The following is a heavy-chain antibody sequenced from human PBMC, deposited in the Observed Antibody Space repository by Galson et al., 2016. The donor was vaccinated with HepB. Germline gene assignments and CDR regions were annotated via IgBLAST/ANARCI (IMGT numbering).Heavy chain of an antibody. Sequence: SLRLSCAASEFIFSNYWMSWVRQAPGKGPEWVATITGGDGSAYYAESVKGQFTISRDNPRSTIFLHLNTLRAEDTAIYFCAKGKSSGAVDWFDPWGQGTLVTVSS. D-gene: IGHD3-10*01. CDR1: EFIFSNYW. CDR3: AKGKSSGAVDWFDP. V-gene: IGHV3-23*01. J-gene: IGHJ5*02. CDR2: ITGGDGSA.